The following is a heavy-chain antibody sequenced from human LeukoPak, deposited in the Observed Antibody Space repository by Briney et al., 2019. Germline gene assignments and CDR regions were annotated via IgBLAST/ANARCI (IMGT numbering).Heavy chain of an antibody. Sequence: SETLSLTCAVYGGSFGGYYWSWIRQPPGKGLEWIGEINHSGSTNYNPSLKSRVTISVDTSKNQFSLKLSSVTAADTAVYYCARGQSRNFDYWGQGTLVTVSS. CDR3: ARGQSRNFDY. CDR2: INHSGST. V-gene: IGHV4-34*01. D-gene: IGHD1-14*01. CDR1: GGSFGGYY. J-gene: IGHJ4*02.